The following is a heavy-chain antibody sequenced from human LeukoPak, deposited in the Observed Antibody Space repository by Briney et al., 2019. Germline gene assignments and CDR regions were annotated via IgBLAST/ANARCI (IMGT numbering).Heavy chain of an antibody. D-gene: IGHD3-10*01. J-gene: IGHJ5*02. Sequence: GESLKISRKGSGYSFTSYWIGWVRQMPGKGLEWMGIIYPGDSDTRYSPSFQGQVTISADKSISTAYLQWSSLKASDTAMYYCARAPRYYYGSGSYYFVNWFDPWGQGTLVTVSS. CDR3: ARAPRYYYGSGSYYFVNWFDP. CDR2: IYPGDSDT. V-gene: IGHV5-51*01. CDR1: GYSFTSYW.